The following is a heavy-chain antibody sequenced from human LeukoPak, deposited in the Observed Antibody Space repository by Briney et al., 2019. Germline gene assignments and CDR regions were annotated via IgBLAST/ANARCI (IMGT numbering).Heavy chain of an antibody. D-gene: IGHD3-3*01. J-gene: IGHJ4*02. V-gene: IGHV3-7*01. CDR1: GFTFSSYW. CDR2: IKQDGSEK. CDR3: ARGPWGDFWSGYYAYFDY. Sequence: GGSLRLSCAASGFTFSSYWMSWVRQAPGKGLEWVANIKQDGSEKYYVDSVKGRFTISRDNAKNSLYLQMNSLRAEDTAVYYCARGPWGDFWSGYYAYFDYWGQGTLVTVSS.